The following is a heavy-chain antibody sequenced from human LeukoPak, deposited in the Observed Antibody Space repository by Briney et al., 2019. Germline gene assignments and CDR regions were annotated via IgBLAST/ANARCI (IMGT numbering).Heavy chain of an antibody. CDR3: VRRMMFADGWVFDS. D-gene: IGHD3/OR15-3a*01. V-gene: IGHV4-34*12. CDR1: GGSFSGHY. J-gene: IGHJ4*02. CDR2: SVQGGTT. Sequence: SETLSLTCAVYGGSFSGHYWSWIRQSPEKGLEWIGESVQGGTTNYHPSLKSRVTISLDTSMNQFSLSMTSVTAADTALYYCVRRMMFADGWVFDSWGRGNLVTVSS.